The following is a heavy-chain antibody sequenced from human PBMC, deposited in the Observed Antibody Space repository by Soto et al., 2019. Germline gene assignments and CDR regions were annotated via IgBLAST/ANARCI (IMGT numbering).Heavy chain of an antibody. CDR2: VKTKTDGGTT. V-gene: IGHV3-15*07. J-gene: IGHJ1*01. CDR1: GFTFSNAW. Sequence: EVQLVESGGGSVKPGEFLRLSCAASGFTFSNAWMNWVRQAPGKGLEWVGRVKTKTDGGTTDYAAPVKGRFTISRDDSKNPLYLQMNSLTTEDTAVYYCTPDALPGELYLDFQYWGQGTLVTVSS. D-gene: IGHD3-10*01. CDR3: TPDALPGELYLDFQY.